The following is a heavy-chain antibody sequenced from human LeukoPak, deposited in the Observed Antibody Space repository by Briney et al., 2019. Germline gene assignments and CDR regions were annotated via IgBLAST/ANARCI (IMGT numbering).Heavy chain of an antibody. D-gene: IGHD4-23*01. Sequence: GASVKVSCKASGYTFTSYAMHWVRQAPGQRLEWMGWINAGNGNTKYSQKFQGRVTITRDTSASTAYMELSSLRSEDTAVYYCARDPHDYGGNFQHWGQGTLVTVSS. CDR1: GYTFTSYA. CDR3: ARDPHDYGGNFQH. J-gene: IGHJ1*01. CDR2: INAGNGNT. V-gene: IGHV1-3*01.